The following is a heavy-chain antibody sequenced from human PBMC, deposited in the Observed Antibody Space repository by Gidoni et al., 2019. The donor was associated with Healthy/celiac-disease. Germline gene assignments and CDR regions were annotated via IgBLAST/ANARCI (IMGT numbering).Heavy chain of an antibody. CDR2: IIPIFGTA. CDR3: ARSRTYSSFWYYYGMDV. J-gene: IGHJ6*02. CDR1: GGTFSSYA. D-gene: IGHD6-6*01. Sequence: QVQLVQSGAEVKKPGSSVKVSCKASGGTFSSYAISWVRQAPGKGLEWMGGIIPIFGTANYAQKFQGRVTITADESTSTAYMELSSLRSEDTAVYYCARSRTYSSFWYYYGMDVWGQGTTVTVSS. V-gene: IGHV1-69*12.